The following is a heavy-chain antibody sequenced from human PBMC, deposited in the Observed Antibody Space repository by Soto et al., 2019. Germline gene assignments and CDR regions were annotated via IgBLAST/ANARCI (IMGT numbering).Heavy chain of an antibody. J-gene: IGHJ4*02. CDR2: ITNTGGDT. D-gene: IGHD3-10*01. V-gene: IGHV3-23*01. CDR3: ARASGESYPGSRVFDS. CDR1: GFTFSSNA. Sequence: GGSLRLSCAASGFTFSSNAMSWVRQAPGKGLEWVSVITNTGGDTLYADSVKGRFTISRDNSKNTLYLQMNSLRAEDTAIYYCARASGESYPGSRVFDSGGEEPRVTVS.